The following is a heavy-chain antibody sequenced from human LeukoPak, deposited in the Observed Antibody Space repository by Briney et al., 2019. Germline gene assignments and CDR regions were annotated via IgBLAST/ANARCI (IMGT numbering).Heavy chain of an antibody. Sequence: SETLSLTCTVSGGSISSGGYYWSWIRQHPGKGLEWIGYIYYSGSTYYNPSLKSRVTISVDTSKNQFSLKLSSVTAADTAVYYCATMGATPRDYWGQGTLVTVSS. CDR1: GGSISSGGYY. CDR3: ATMGATPRDY. J-gene: IGHJ4*02. CDR2: IYYSGST. V-gene: IGHV4-31*03. D-gene: IGHD1-26*01.